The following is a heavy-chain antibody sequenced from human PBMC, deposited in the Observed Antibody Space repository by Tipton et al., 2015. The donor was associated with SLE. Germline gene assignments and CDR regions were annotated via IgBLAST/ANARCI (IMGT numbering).Heavy chain of an antibody. CDR2: IWYDGSNK. J-gene: IGHJ4*02. CDR1: GFTFSSYG. V-gene: IGHV3-33*01. D-gene: IGHD1-26*01. CDR3: ARDRGSGSTIFDY. Sequence: SLRLSCAASGFTFSSYGMHWVRQAPGKGLEWVAVIWYDGSNKYYADSVKGRFTISRDNSKNTLHLQMNSLRAEDTAVYYCARDRGSGSTIFDYWGQGTLVTASS.